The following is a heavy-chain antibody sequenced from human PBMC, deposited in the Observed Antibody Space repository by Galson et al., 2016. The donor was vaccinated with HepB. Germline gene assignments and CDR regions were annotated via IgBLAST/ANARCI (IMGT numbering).Heavy chain of an antibody. V-gene: IGHV3-30*04. CDR3: ARVGSSGWDTPFDS. CDR2: ISNDGSIK. CDR1: GFTFSSYA. Sequence: SLRLSCAASGFTFSSYAMHWLRQAPGKGLEWVAGISNDGSIKYYTDSVKGRFTMSRDNSKSTLYLQLNSLRVEDRAVYYCARVGSSGWDTPFDSWGQGTLVTVSS. D-gene: IGHD6-19*01. J-gene: IGHJ4*02.